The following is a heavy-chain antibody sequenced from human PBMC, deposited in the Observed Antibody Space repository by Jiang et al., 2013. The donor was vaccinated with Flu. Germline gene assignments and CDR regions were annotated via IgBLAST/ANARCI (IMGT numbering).Heavy chain of an antibody. Sequence: VQLVESGAEVKKPGESLKISCQGFGYSFSSRWIGWVRQMPGKGLEWMGIIYSGDSHTKYSPTFQGQVTISADKSINTAYLQWNSLKASDTAMYYCCIAVDGDYWFDPAAREPWSPSPQ. CDR3: CIAVDGDYWFDP. D-gene: IGHD6-13*01. CDR1: GYSFSSRW. J-gene: IGHJ5*02. CDR2: IYSGDSHT. V-gene: IGHV5-51*01.